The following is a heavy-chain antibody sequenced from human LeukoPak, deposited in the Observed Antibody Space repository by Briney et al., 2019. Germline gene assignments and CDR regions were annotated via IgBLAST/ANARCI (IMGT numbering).Heavy chain of an antibody. Sequence: SETLSLTCTVSGGSISSGNYYWSWIRQSPGKGLEWIGYIYYSGSTYYNPSLKSRVTISVDTSKNQFSLKLSSVTAADTAVYYCARELGIAVTWGQGTLVTVSS. D-gene: IGHD6-19*01. J-gene: IGHJ5*02. CDR3: ARELGIAVT. CDR1: GGSISSGNYY. CDR2: IYYSGST. V-gene: IGHV4-30-4*01.